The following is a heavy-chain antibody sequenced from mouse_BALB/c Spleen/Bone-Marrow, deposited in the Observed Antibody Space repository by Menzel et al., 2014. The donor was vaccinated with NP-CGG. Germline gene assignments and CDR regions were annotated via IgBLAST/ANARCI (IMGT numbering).Heavy chain of an antibody. J-gene: IGHJ2*01. CDR3: TSDYDDY. CDR2: INPSNGGT. Sequence: VQRVESGAELVKPGASVKLSCKASGYTFSSDYMYWVKQRPGQGLEWIGEINPSNGGTNFNEKFKSKATLTVDKSSSTAYMQLSSLTSEDSAVYYCTSDYDDYWGQGTTLTVSS. D-gene: IGHD2-4*01. V-gene: IGHV1S81*02. CDR1: GYTFSSDY.